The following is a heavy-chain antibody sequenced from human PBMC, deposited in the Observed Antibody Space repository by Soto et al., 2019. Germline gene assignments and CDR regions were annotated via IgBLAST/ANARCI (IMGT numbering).Heavy chain of an antibody. Sequence: ASVKVSFKASGGTFSSYTISWVRQAPGQGLEWMGRIIPILGIANYAQKFQGRVTITADKSTSTAYMELSSLRSEDTAVYYCARDFFWSGYSLMDVWGKGTTVTVSS. CDR3: ARDFFWSGYSLMDV. V-gene: IGHV1-69*04. D-gene: IGHD3-3*01. J-gene: IGHJ6*03. CDR1: GGTFSSYT. CDR2: IIPILGIA.